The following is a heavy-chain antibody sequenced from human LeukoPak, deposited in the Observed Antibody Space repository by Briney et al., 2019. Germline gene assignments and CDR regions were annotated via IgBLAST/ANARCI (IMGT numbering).Heavy chain of an antibody. CDR2: ISGSGGST. J-gene: IGHJ4*02. D-gene: IGHD5-24*01. Sequence: GSLRLSCAASGFTFSSYAMSWVRQAPGKGLEWVSAISGSGGSTYYADSVKGRFTISRDNSKNTLYLQMNSLRAEDTAVYYCAKSPQPWLQLNLDYWGQGTLVTVSS. CDR1: GFTFSSYA. CDR3: AKSPQPWLQLNLDY. V-gene: IGHV3-23*01.